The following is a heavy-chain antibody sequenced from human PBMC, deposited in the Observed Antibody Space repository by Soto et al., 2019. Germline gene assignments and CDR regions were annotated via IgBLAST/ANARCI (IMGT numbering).Heavy chain of an antibody. CDR3: TEADPDYYGSGPCDP. CDR1: GFTFSNAW. Sequence: EVQLVESGGGLVKPGGSLRLSCAASGFTFSNAWMSWVRQAPGKGLEWVGRIKSKTDGGTTDYAAPVKGRFTISRDDSKNTLYLQMNGLKTEDTAVYYCTEADPDYYGSGPCDPWGQGTLVTVSS. J-gene: IGHJ5*02. V-gene: IGHV3-15*01. D-gene: IGHD3-10*01. CDR2: IKSKTDGGTT.